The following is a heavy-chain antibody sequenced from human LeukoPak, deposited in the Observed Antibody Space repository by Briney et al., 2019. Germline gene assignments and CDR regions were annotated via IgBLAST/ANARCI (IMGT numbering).Heavy chain of an antibody. V-gene: IGHV3-30-3*01. Sequence: PGGSLRLSCAASGFTFSSYAMHWVRQAPGKGLEWVAVISYDGSNKYYADSVKGRFTISRDNSKNTLYLQMNSLRAEDTAVYYCAATYSGSYLGYFDYWGQGTLVTVSS. CDR3: AATYSGSYLGYFDY. CDR2: ISYDGSNK. J-gene: IGHJ4*02. D-gene: IGHD1-26*01. CDR1: GFTFSSYA.